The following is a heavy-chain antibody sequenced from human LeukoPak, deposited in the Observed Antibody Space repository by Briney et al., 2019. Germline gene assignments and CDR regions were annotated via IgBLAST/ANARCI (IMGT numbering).Heavy chain of an antibody. CDR2: IYHSGAT. J-gene: IGHJ4*02. V-gene: IGHV4-30-2*03. D-gene: IGHD6-19*01. CDR1: GGSISSGGYS. CDR3: ARQVVAVAGTGYFDY. Sequence: SETLSLTCAVSGGSISSGGYSWSWVRQPPGKGLEFIGYIYHSGATYYNASLKSRGTISVDTSKNQFSLKLNSVTAADTAVYFCARQVVAVAGTGYFDYWGQGTLVTVSS.